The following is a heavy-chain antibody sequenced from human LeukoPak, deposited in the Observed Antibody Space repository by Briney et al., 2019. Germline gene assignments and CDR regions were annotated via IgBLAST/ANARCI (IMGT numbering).Heavy chain of an antibody. CDR3: ARDQLYCSGGSCPYGVDV. CDR1: GFTFSSYG. J-gene: IGHJ6*02. Sequence: PGGSLRLSCAASGFTFSSYGMHWVRQAPGEGLEWVAVIWYDGSNKYYADSVKGRFTISRDNSKNTLYLQMNSLRAEDTAVYYCARDQLYCSGGSCPYGVDVWGQGTTVTVSS. CDR2: IWYDGSNK. D-gene: IGHD2-15*01. V-gene: IGHV3-33*01.